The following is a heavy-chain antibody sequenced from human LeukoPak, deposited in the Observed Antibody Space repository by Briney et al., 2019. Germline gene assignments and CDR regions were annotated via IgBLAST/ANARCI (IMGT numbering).Heavy chain of an antibody. CDR2: ISDSGGRT. CDR3: AKRGVVIRVILVGFHKEAYYFDS. J-gene: IGHJ4*02. D-gene: IGHD3-10*01. V-gene: IGHV3-23*01. Sequence: GGSLTLSCAVSGITLSNYGMSWVRQAPGKGLEWVAGISDSGGRTNYADSVKGRFTISRENSKNTLYLQMNSLRAEDTAVYFCAKRGVVIRVILVGFHKEAYYFDSWGQGALVTVSS. CDR1: GITLSNYG.